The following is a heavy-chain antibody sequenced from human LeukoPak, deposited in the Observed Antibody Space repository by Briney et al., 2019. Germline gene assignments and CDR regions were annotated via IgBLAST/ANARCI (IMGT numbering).Heavy chain of an antibody. Sequence: GESLKISCKASGYSLASYWMGWVRQTSGKGLEWMAIIHPNDASTIYSPSFQGQVTISADRSITTAYLQWNTLQASDTAIYYCARHNNWAFDYWDRGTLLTVSS. D-gene: IGHD1-20*01. V-gene: IGHV5-51*01. CDR2: IHPNDAST. J-gene: IGHJ4*02. CDR1: GYSLASYW. CDR3: ARHNNWAFDY.